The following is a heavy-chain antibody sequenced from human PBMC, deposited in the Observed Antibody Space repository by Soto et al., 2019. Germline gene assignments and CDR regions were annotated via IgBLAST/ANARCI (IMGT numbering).Heavy chain of an antibody. CDR3: ARTYSSGWYYFDY. CDR1: GYTFTSYG. J-gene: IGHJ4*02. CDR2: ISAYNGNT. Sequence: ASVKVSCKASGYTFTSYGISWVRQAPGQGLEWMGWISAYNGNTNYAQKLQGRVTMTTDTSTNTAYMALRSLRSDDTAVYYCARTYSSGWYYFDYWGRGTLVTVSS. D-gene: IGHD6-19*01. V-gene: IGHV1-18*01.